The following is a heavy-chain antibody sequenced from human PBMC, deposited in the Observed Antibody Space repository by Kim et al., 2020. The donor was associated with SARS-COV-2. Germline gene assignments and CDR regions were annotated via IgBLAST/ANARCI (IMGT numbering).Heavy chain of an antibody. V-gene: IGHV3-64D*09. CDR2: ISSNGGST. CDR1: GFTFSSYA. CDR3: VSKQLVLGFDIWGYGMDV. Sequence: GGSLRLSCSASGFTFSSYAMHWVRQAPGKGLEYVSAISSNGGSTYYADSVKGRFTISRDNSKNTLYLQMSSLRAEDTAVYYCVSKQLVLGFDIWGYGMDVWGQGTTVTVSS. J-gene: IGHJ6*02. D-gene: IGHD6-6*01.